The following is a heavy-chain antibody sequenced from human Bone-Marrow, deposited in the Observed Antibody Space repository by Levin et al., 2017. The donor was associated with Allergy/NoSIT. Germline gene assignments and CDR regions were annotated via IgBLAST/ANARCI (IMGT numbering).Heavy chain of an antibody. CDR1: GYTLTELS. V-gene: IGHV1-24*01. CDR3: ATAGYFDTSGYFKWFDP. CDR2: FDPEDGET. D-gene: IGHD3-22*01. J-gene: IGHJ5*02. Sequence: ASVKVSCKVSGYTLTELSMHWVRQAPGKGLEWMGGFDPEDGETIYAQNFQGRVTMTEDTSTDTAYMEVSSLRSEDTAVYYCATAGYFDTSGYFKWFDPWGQGTLVTVSS.